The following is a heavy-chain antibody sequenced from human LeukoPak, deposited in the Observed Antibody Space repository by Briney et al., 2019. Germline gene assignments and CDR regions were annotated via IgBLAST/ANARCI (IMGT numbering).Heavy chain of an antibody. V-gene: IGHV3-66*01. CDR3: ARSFGESSQYGMDV. D-gene: IGHD3-10*01. CDR1: GFTVSSNY. Sequence: GGSLRLSCAASGFTVSSNYMNWVRQAPGKGLEWVSVIYTGGSTYYADSVKGRFTISRDSSKNTLYLQMNSLRGEDTAVYFCARSFGESSQYGMDVWGQGTTVTVSS. J-gene: IGHJ6*02. CDR2: IYTGGST.